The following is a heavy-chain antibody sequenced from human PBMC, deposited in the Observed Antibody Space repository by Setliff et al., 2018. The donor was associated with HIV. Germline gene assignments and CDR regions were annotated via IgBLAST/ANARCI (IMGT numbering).Heavy chain of an antibody. CDR1: GGSISSSSYY. V-gene: IGHV4-39*01. CDR2: IYYSGST. J-gene: IGHJ4*02. Sequence: SETLSLTCTVSGGSISSSSYYWGWIRQPPGKGLEWIGSIYYSGSTYYNPSLKSRVTISVDTSKNQFPLKLSSVTAADTAVYYGARLAGESVATIGYWGQGTLVTVSS. CDR3: ARLAGESVATIGY. D-gene: IGHD3-10*01.